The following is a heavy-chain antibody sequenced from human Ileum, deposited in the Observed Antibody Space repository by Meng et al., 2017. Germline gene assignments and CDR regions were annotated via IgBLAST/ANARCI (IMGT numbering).Heavy chain of an antibody. Sequence: VQLQQWGAGLLKSSGTLSLTCAVFGGSLSGYYCNWFRQPPGKGLEWIGGSDHFGNTIHTPSLKGRLAISVDTSKNQISLGLTSVIAADTAVYYCVYFWSGYFTSGQGTLVTVSS. D-gene: IGHD3-3*01. CDR1: GGSLSGYY. CDR3: VYFWSGYFT. J-gene: IGHJ5*02. V-gene: IGHV4-34*01. CDR2: SDHFGNT.